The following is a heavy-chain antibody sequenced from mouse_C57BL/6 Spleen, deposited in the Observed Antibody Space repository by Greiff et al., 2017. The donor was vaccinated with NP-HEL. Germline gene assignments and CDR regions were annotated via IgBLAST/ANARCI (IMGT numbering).Heavy chain of an antibody. J-gene: IGHJ2*01. CDR3: ARVNYYSYYFDY. CDR2: SRNKANDYTT. D-gene: IGHD2-12*01. Sequence: DVHLVESGGGLVQSGRSLRLSCATSGFTFSDFYMEWVRQAPGKGLEWIAASRNKANDYTTEYSASVKGRFIVSRDTSQSILYLQMNALRAEDTAIYYCARVNYYSYYFDYWGQGTTLTVSS. CDR1: GFTFSDFY. V-gene: IGHV7-1*01.